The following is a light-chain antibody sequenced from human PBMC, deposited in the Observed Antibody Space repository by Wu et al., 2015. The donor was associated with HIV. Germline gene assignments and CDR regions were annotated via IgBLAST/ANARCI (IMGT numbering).Light chain of an antibody. CDR2: KAS. Sequence: DIQMTQSPSTLSASVGDIINITCRASQTIENWLAWYQQKPRKAPKLIIYKASTLQTGVPSRFNGSGSGTEFTLTINSLQPDDFATYYCQQYNSYFYTFGQGTKLEIK. CDR1: QTIENW. J-gene: IGKJ2*01. CDR3: QQYNSYFYT. V-gene: IGKV1-5*03.